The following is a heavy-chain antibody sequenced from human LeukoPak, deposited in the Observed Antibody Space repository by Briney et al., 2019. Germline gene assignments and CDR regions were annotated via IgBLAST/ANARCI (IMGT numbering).Heavy chain of an antibody. Sequence: GASVKVSCKASGYTFTSYGISWVRQAPGQGLEWMGWISAYNGNTNYAQKLQGRVTMTTDTSTSTAYMELRSLRSDDTAVYYCARGRYFDWLAYGMDVWGKGTTVTVSS. CDR1: GYTFTSYG. CDR3: ARGRYFDWLAYGMDV. CDR2: ISAYNGNT. D-gene: IGHD3-9*01. J-gene: IGHJ6*04. V-gene: IGHV1-18*04.